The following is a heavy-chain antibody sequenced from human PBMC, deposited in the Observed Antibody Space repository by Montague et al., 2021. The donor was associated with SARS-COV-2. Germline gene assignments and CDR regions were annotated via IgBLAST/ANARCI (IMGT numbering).Heavy chain of an antibody. D-gene: IGHD3-22*01. Sequence: SETLSLTCAVYGGSFSGHSWTWIRQPPGKGLEWIGEINHSGGTNYNPSLKSRVTISVDTSKNQFSLKLSSLTAADTAVYYCARGLTDVTVILVFVRASLYFDSWGQGALVTVSS. CDR3: ARGLTDVTVILVFVRASLYFDS. CDR2: INHSGGT. V-gene: IGHV4-34*01. CDR1: GGSFSGHS. J-gene: IGHJ4*02.